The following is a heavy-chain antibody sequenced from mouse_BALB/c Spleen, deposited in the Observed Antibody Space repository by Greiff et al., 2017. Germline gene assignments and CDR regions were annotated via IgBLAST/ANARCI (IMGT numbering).Heavy chain of an antibody. CDR2: ISDGGSYT. Sequence: EVKVVESGGGLVKPGGSLKLSCAASGFTFSDYYMYWVRQTPEKRLEWVATISDGGSYTYYPDSVKGRFTISRDNAKNNLYLQMSSLKSEDTAMYYCARGGYLFDYWGQGTTLTVSS. D-gene: IGHD2-2*01. CDR3: ARGGYLFDY. CDR1: GFTFSDYY. V-gene: IGHV5-4*02. J-gene: IGHJ2*01.